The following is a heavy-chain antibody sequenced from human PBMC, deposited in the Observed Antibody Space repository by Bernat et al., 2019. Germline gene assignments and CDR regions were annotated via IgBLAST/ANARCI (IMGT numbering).Heavy chain of an antibody. V-gene: IGHV3-9*01. CDR3: AKVNCGGDCYSEAFDI. CDR1: GFTFDDYA. D-gene: IGHD2-21*02. CDR2: ISWNSGSI. J-gene: IGHJ3*02. Sequence: EVQLVESGGGLVQPGRSLRLSCAASGFTFDDYAMHWVRQAPGKGLEWVSGISWNSGSIGYADSVKGRFTISRDNAKNSLYLQINSLRAEDTALYYCAKVNCGGDCYSEAFDIWGQGTMVTVSS.